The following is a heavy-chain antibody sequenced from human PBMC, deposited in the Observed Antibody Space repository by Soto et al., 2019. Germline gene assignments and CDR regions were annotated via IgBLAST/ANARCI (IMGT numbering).Heavy chain of an antibody. D-gene: IGHD2-15*01. CDR2: IIPMFGTA. J-gene: IGHJ4*02. CDR1: GGTFSTSA. CDR3: AKDFGHGHCSGGSCYTLDH. Sequence: QVQLVQSGAEERKPGSSVKVSCTASGGTFSTSAISWVRQAPGQGLEWMGGIIPMFGTARYAQSFQGRVTITADESTSTAYMQLSSLRSDDTAVYYCAKDFGHGHCSGGSCYTLDHWGQGTLVVVSS. V-gene: IGHV1-69*01.